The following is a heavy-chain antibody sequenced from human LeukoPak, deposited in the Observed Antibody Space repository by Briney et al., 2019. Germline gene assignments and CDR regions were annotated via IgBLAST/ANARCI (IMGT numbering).Heavy chain of an antibody. CDR2: INTDGSST. CDR1: GFTFSSYW. Sequence: PGGSLRLSCAASGFTFSSYWMHWVRQAPGKGRVWVSRINTDGSSTSYADSVKGRFTISRDNAKNTLYLQMNSLRAEDTAVYYCARGYYDSSGYIDYWGQGTLVTVSS. CDR3: ARGYYDSSGYIDY. D-gene: IGHD3-22*01. V-gene: IGHV3-74*01. J-gene: IGHJ4*02.